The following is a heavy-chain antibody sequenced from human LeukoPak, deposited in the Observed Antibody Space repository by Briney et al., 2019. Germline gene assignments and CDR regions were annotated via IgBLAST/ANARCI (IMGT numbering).Heavy chain of an antibody. CDR3: AKDHIVGATTPNQLDY. CDR2: ISGSGGST. D-gene: IGHD1-26*01. CDR1: GFTFSSYA. V-gene: IGHV3-23*01. J-gene: IGHJ4*02. Sequence: HPGGSLRLSCAASGFTFSSYAMSWVRQAPGKGLEWVSAISGSGGSTYYADSVKGRFTISRDNSKNTLYLQMNSLRAEDTAVYYCAKDHIVGATTPNQLDYWGQGTLVTVSS.